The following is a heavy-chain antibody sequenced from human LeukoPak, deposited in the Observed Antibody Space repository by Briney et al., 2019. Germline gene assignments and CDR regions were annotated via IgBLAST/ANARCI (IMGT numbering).Heavy chain of an antibody. D-gene: IGHD3-10*01. CDR3: AAGGPYYFDY. CDR1: GFTFSSYE. CDR2: IYYSGST. J-gene: IGHJ4*02. V-gene: IGHV4-39*07. Sequence: GSLRLSCAASGFTFSSYEMNWVRQPPGKGLEWIGSIYYSGSTYYNPSLKSRVTISVDTSKNQFSLKLSSVTAADTAVYYCAAGGPYYFDYWGQGTLVTVSS.